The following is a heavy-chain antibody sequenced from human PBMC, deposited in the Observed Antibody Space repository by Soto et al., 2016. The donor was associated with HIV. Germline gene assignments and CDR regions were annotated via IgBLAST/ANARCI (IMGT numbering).Heavy chain of an antibody. D-gene: IGHD1-26*01. CDR2: VRTKAANTAT. Sequence: EVQLVESGGGLVQPGGSLKLSCAVSGFIFSDCAIHWVRQASGKGPEWVGVVRTKAANTATEYAASVKGRFTISRDDSENTAYLQMNNLKTEDTAMYYCTRDSGTYNWLDPWGQGTLVTVSS. V-gene: IGHV3-73*01. J-gene: IGHJ5*02. CDR3: TRDSGTYNWLDP. CDR1: GFIFSDCA.